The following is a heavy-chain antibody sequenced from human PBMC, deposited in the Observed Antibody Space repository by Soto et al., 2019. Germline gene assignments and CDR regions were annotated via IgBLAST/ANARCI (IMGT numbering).Heavy chain of an antibody. Sequence: SETLSLTCTVSGGSISSGDYYWSWIRQPPGKGLEWIGYIYYSVSTYYNPSLKSRVTISVDTSKNQFSLKLSSVTAADTAVYYCARVFRLGPARRIGQNWFDPWGQGTLVTVSS. J-gene: IGHJ5*02. D-gene: IGHD2-2*01. CDR1: GGSISSGDYY. CDR2: IYYSVST. V-gene: IGHV4-30-4*01. CDR3: ARVFRLGPARRIGQNWFDP.